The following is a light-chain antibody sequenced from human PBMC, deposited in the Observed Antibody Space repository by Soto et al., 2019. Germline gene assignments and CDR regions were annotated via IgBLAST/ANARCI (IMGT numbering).Light chain of an antibody. J-gene: IGKJ1*01. CDR3: QQYKSYSSWT. Sequence: DIQMTQSPSPLSGSVGDRVTITCRASQTISSWLAGYQQKPGKAPKLLIYRASYLQSWVPSTFSGSGSGTESTLTISSLQPDDFATYYCQQYKSYSSWTFGQGTKVDIK. CDR1: QTISSW. CDR2: RAS. V-gene: IGKV1-5*03.